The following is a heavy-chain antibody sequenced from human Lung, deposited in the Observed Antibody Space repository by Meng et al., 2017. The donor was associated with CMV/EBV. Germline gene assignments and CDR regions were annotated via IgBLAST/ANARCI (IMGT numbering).Heavy chain of an antibody. CDR2: IYHSGST. CDR1: GGASSSSNW. J-gene: IGHJ4*02. D-gene: IGHD6-19*01. CDR3: ASFPPPGKQWLVTDY. V-gene: IGHV4-4*02. Sequence: QVQLQESGPGLVKPSGTLSLTCAGSGGASSSSNWWSWVRQPPGKGLEWIGEIYHSGSTNYNPSLKSRVTISVDKSKNQFSLKLSSVTAADTAVYYCASFPPPGKQWLVTDYWGQGTLVTVSS.